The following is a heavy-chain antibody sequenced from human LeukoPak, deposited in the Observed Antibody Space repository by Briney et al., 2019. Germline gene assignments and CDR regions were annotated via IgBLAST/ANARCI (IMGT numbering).Heavy chain of an antibody. CDR2: ISAYNGNT. CDR1: GYTFTSYG. J-gene: IGHJ4*02. V-gene: IGHV1-18*01. CDR3: ATTTTRRFGKLPDYFDY. D-gene: IGHD3-10*01. Sequence: ASVKVSCKASGYTFTSYGISWVRQAPGQGLEWMGWISAYNGNTNYAQRLQGRVTMTTDTSTSTAYMELRSLRSDDTAVYYCATTTTRRFGKLPDYFDYWGQGTLVTVSS.